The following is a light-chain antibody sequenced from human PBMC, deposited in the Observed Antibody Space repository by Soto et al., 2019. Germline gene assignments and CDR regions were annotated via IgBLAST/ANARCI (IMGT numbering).Light chain of an antibody. J-gene: IGKJ2*01. CDR3: QQYNIWPPLYT. CDR1: QTVSDN. CDR2: GAS. Sequence: EIVLTQSPVILSASPGERATLSCRASQTVSDNLAWYQQKPGQSPRLLIYGASTRATDIPVRFSGSGSGTEFTLTISSLQSEDFAVYHCQQYNIWPPLYTFGQGTKL. V-gene: IGKV3-15*01.